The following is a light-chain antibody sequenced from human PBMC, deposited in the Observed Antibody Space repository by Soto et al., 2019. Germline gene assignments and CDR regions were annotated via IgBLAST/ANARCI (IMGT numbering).Light chain of an antibody. Sequence: DIQMTQSPSSLSASVEDRVTITCRASQTISTYLNWFQQKPGKAPKLLIFAASRLESGVPSRFSCSGSGTDFTLTISSLQPEDFATYYCQQTYSAPRTFGQGTNVEIK. V-gene: IGKV1-39*01. CDR1: QTISTY. CDR3: QQTYSAPRT. CDR2: AAS. J-gene: IGKJ1*01.